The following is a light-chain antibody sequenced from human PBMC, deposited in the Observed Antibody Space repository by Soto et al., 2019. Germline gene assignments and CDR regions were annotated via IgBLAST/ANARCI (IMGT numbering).Light chain of an antibody. J-gene: IGKJ5*01. CDR2: GAS. CDR3: QQYNNWPPTS. CDR1: QSVSSN. V-gene: IGKV3-15*01. Sequence: EVVMTQSPATLSVSPGERATLSCRASQSVSSNLAWYQQKPGQAPRLLIYGASTRATGIPARFSGSGSGTKFTLTISSLQSEDFAVYYCQQYNNWPPTSFGHGTRLEIK.